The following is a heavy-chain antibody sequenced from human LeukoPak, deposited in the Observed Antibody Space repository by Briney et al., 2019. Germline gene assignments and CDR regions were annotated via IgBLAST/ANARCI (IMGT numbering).Heavy chain of an antibody. CDR2: IYYSGST. V-gene: IGHV4-59*01. CDR1: GGSFSGYY. Sequence: SETLSLTCAVYGGSFSGYYWSWIRQPPGKGLEWIGYIYYSGSTNHNPSLKSRVTISVDTSKNQFSLKLSSVTAADTAVYFCARGSNWFDPWGQGTLVTVSS. CDR3: ARGSNWFDP. J-gene: IGHJ5*02.